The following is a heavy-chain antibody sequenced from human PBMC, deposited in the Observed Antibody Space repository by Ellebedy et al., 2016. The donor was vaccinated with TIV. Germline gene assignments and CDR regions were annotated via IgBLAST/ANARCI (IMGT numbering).Heavy chain of an antibody. CDR1: GYTFTSYF. Sequence: ASVKVSCKASGYTFTSYFLYWVRQAPGHGLEWMGIINPTSGNSNFAQKFQVRVTVTRVTSTSTVYMELSRLRSEDTAVYYCARGDNYFYDSSGYYYSYWGQGTLVTVSS. CDR3: ARGDNYFYDSSGYYYSY. V-gene: IGHV1-46*01. CDR2: INPTSGNS. J-gene: IGHJ4*02. D-gene: IGHD3-22*01.